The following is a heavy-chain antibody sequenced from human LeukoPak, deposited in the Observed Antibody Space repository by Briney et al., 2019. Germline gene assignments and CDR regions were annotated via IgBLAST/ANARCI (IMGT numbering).Heavy chain of an antibody. D-gene: IGHD4-17*01. V-gene: IGHV1-18*01. J-gene: IGHJ4*01. CDR1: GYPFDNFG. Sequence: GASVTVSCKASGYPFDNFGLTWVRQAPGQGLEWMGWISAYNGNTHYAQKFRGRLTLTTETSTSPAYLELRSLKSDDTAVYYCARDRVGGDLTGVSLYWGQGTLVTVSS. CDR3: ARDRVGGDLTGVSLY. CDR2: ISAYNGNT.